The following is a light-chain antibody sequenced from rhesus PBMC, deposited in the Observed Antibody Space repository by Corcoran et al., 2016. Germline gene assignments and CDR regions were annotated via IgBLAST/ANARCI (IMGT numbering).Light chain of an antibody. J-gene: IGKJ4*01. CDR1: QSATSS. CDR2: DAS. CDR3: LQHSNWPLT. V-gene: IGKV3-24*01. Sequence: EIVMTQSPATLSLSPGERATLSCRASQSATSSLAWYQQKPGPAPRLLSYDASSRATGIPDRFSGSGSETDFTRTISSLEPEDVAVYYCLQHSNWPLTFGGGTKVELK.